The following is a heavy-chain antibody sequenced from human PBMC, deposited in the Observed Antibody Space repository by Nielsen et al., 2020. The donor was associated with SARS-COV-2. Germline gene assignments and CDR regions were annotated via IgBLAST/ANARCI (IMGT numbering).Heavy chain of an antibody. V-gene: IGHV3-23*01. J-gene: IGHJ6*02. Sequence: VRQAPGKGLEWVSAISGSGGSTYYADSVKGRFTISRDNPKNTLYLQMNSLRAEDTAVYYCATPGIVAAGPYYYYYGMDVWGQGTTVTVSS. CDR3: ATPGIVAAGPYYYYYGMDV. CDR2: ISGSGGST. D-gene: IGHD6-13*01.